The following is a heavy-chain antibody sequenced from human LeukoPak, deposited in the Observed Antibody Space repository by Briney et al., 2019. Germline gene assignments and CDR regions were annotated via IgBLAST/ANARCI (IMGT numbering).Heavy chain of an antibody. V-gene: IGHV4-39*07. J-gene: IGHJ6*04. CDR2: IYYSGST. CDR3: AKNEKYCSSTSCYTVSSGVDV. D-gene: IGHD2-2*02. Sequence: PSETLSLTCTVSGGSISSSSYYWGWIRQPPGKGLEWIGSIYYSGSTYYNPSLKSRVTISLDTSKNQFSLKLSSVTAADTAVYYCAKNEKYCSSTSCYTVSSGVDVWGKGTTVTVSS. CDR1: GGSISSSSYY.